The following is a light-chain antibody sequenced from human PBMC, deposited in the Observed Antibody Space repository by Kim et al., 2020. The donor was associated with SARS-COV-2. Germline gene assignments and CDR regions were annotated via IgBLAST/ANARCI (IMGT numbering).Light chain of an antibody. CDR3: QAWDSSTHVV. CDR2: QDN. V-gene: IGLV3-1*01. CDR1: KLGDKY. Sequence: SYELTQPPSVSVSPGQTASITCSGDKLGDKYACWHQQKPGQSPVLVIYQDNKRPSGIPERFSGSNSGNTATLTISGTQAMDEADYYCQAWDSSTHVVFGGGTQLTVL. J-gene: IGLJ2*01.